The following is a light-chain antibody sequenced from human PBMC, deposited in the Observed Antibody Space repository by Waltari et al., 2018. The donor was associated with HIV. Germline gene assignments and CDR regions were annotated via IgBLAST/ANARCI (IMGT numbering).Light chain of an antibody. V-gene: IGKV1-27*01. J-gene: IGKJ1*01. CDR1: QDISNY. Sequence: MTQSPSSLSGYVGDRVTITCRASQDISNYVAWYQQKPGKIPQLLIYAASTLQSGVPSRFSGGGSGTEFNFTIRSLQPEDVGTYYCQRYNSAPRTFGQGSTV. CDR3: QRYNSAPRT. CDR2: AAS.